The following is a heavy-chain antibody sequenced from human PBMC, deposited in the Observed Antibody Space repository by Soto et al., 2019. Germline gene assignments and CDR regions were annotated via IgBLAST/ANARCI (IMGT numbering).Heavy chain of an antibody. CDR3: AFGAEARYYYYGMDV. J-gene: IGHJ6*02. Sequence: EVQLVESGGGLVQRGGSLRLSCAASGLTFSSYSMNWVRQAPGKGLEWVSYISSSSSTIYYADSVKGRFTISRDNAKNAPYLQMNSRRGEDTAGYYCAFGAEARYYYYGMDVWGQGTTVTVSS. CDR1: GLTFSSYS. D-gene: IGHD6-13*01. V-gene: IGHV3-48*01. CDR2: ISSSSSTI.